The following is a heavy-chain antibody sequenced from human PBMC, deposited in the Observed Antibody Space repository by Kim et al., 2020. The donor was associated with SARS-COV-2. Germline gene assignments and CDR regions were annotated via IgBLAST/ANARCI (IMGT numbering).Heavy chain of an antibody. CDR1: GYPFTNFD. Sequence: ASVKVSCTTSGYPFTNFDFNWMRQAPGHGLEWMGWVNPYTGKTGYAQRFQGRVTMTTDTSTSTAYMELSSLTSEDKAVYFCARWGPTALDVWGQGTTVTVSS. D-gene: IGHD5-18*01. CDR3: ARWGPTALDV. V-gene: IGHV1-8*01. CDR2: VNPYTGKT. J-gene: IGHJ6*02.